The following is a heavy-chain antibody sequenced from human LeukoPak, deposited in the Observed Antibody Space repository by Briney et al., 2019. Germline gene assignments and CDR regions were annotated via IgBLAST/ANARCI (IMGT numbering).Heavy chain of an antibody. Sequence: GGSLRLSCAASGFTVSGNYISWVRQTPGKGLEWVSVIYSGGATYYADSVKGRFTISRDNSKNTLYLQMNSLRAEDTAVYYCATALVPTAISDWGQGTLVTVSS. CDR1: GFTVSGNY. V-gene: IGHV3-53*01. CDR3: ATALVPTAISD. J-gene: IGHJ4*02. D-gene: IGHD2-2*02. CDR2: IYSGGAT.